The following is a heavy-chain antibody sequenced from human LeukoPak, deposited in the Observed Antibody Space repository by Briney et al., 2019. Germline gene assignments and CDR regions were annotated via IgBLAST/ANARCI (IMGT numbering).Heavy chain of an antibody. CDR1: GFTVSSNY. V-gene: IGHV3-66*01. J-gene: IGHJ4*02. Sequence: GGSLRLSCAASGFTVSSNYMSWVRQAPGKGLEWVSVIYSGGRTYYADSVRGRFTISRDNSKNTLYLQMNSLRAEDTAVYYCARDSTDDSSGYYYDYWGQGTLVTVSS. D-gene: IGHD3-22*01. CDR3: ARDSTDDSSGYYYDY. CDR2: IYSGGRT.